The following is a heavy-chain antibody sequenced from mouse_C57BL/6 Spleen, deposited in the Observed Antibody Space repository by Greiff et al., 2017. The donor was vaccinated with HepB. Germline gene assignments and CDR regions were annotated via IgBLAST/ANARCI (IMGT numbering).Heavy chain of an antibody. D-gene: IGHD1-1*01. Sequence: EVQLQQSGPELVKPGASVKIPCKASGYTFTDYNMDWVKQSHGKSLEWIGDINPNNGGTIYNQKFKGKATLTVDKSSSTAYMELRSLTSEDTAGYYCARGGYYGSSYYFDYWGQGTTLTVSS. V-gene: IGHV1-18*01. CDR1: GYTFTDYN. J-gene: IGHJ2*01. CDR3: ARGGYYGSSYYFDY. CDR2: INPNNGGT.